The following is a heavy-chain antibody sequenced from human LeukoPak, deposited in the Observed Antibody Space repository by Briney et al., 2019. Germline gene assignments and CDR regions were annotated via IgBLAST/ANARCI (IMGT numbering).Heavy chain of an antibody. J-gene: IGHJ4*02. CDR2: IYYSGST. D-gene: IGHD5-12*01. CDR1: GGSISSGGYC. CDR3: ASGYDPYFGY. V-gene: IGHV4-31*03. Sequence: SETLSLTCTVSGGSISSGGYCWSWIRQHPGKGLEWIGYIYYSGSTYYNPSLKSRVTISVDTSKNQFSLKLSFVTAADTAVYYCASGYDPYFGYWGQGTLVTLSS.